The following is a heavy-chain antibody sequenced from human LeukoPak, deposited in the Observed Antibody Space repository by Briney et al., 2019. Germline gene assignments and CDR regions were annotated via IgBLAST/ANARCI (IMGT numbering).Heavy chain of an antibody. CDR2: INHSGNT. D-gene: IGHD3-16*01. V-gene: IGHV4-34*01. Sequence: SETLSLTCAVYGGSFSGYYWTWIRQPPGKGLEWIGEINHSGNTNYNPSFKSRVTISVDTSKNQFSLNLSSVTAADTAVYYCARGLLDSYWGQGTLVTVSS. CDR3: ARGLLDSY. J-gene: IGHJ4*02. CDR1: GGSFSGYY.